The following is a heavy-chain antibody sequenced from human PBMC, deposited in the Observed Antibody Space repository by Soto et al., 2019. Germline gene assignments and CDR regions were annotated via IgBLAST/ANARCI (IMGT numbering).Heavy chain of an antibody. V-gene: IGHV3-48*01. Sequence: GGSLRLSCAASGFTFSSYSMNWVRQAPGKGLEWVSYISSSSSTIYYADSVKGRFTISRDNAKNSLYLQMNSLRAEDTAVYYCARDTKSPDYDFWSGQTSNSDYKALWGKRTTGTRSS. CDR2: ISSSSSTI. CDR3: ARDTKSPDYDFWSGQTSNSDYKAL. J-gene: IGHJ6*03. CDR1: GFTFSSYS. D-gene: IGHD3-3*01.